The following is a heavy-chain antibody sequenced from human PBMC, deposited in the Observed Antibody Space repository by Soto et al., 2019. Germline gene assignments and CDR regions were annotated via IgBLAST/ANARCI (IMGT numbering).Heavy chain of an antibody. Sequence: QVQLVQSGAEVKKPGSSVKVSCKASGGTFSSYAISWVRQAPGQGLEWMGGIIPIFGTANYAQKFQGRVTMPADESTSTAYMELSSLRSADTAVYYCARNPNPFIAAAGTGWFDPWGQGPLVTVSS. J-gene: IGHJ5*02. CDR3: ARNPNPFIAAAGTGWFDP. CDR2: IIPIFGTA. V-gene: IGHV1-69*01. CDR1: GGTFSSYA. D-gene: IGHD6-13*01.